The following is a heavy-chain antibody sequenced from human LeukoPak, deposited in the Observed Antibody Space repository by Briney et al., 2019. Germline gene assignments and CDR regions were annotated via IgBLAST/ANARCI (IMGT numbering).Heavy chain of an antibody. CDR1: GFNFSKYG. CDR2: IWYDGRNK. CDR3: AKTGYSVFYMDV. J-gene: IGHJ6*03. V-gene: IGHV3-33*06. D-gene: IGHD4-11*01. Sequence: GGSLRLSCAASGFNFSKYGMHWVRQAPGKGLEWVAVIWYDGRNKYYLDSVKSRFTISRDNSKDTLYLQMSSLTAEDTAVYFCAKTGYSVFYMDVWGKGTTVTVSS.